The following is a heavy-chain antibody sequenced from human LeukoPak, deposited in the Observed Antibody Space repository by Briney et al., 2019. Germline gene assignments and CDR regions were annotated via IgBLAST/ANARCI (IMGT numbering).Heavy chain of an antibody. CDR1: GYSISSGYY. CDR2: IYHSGST. V-gene: IGHV4-38-2*02. J-gene: IGHJ6*03. Sequence: SETLSLTCTVSGYSISSGYYWGWIRQPPGKGLEWIGSIYHSGSTYYNPSLKSRVTISVDTSKNQFSLKLSSVTAADTAVYYCARDRGSEYIYADNPAVPYMDVWGKGTTVTVSS. CDR3: ARDRGSEYIYADNPAVPYMDV. D-gene: IGHD5-18*01.